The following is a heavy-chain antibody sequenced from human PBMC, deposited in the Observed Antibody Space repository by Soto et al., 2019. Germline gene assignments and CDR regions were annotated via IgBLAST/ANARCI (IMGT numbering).Heavy chain of an antibody. J-gene: IGHJ1*01. Sequence: ASETLSLTCAVYGGSFSGYYWSWIRQPPGKGLEWIGEINHSGSTNYNPSLKSRVTISVDTSKNQFSLKLGSVTAADTAVYYCARGQYYYDSSGPRNFQHWGQGTLVTVSS. D-gene: IGHD3-22*01. CDR3: ARGQYYYDSSGPRNFQH. CDR1: GGSFSGYY. CDR2: INHSGST. V-gene: IGHV4-34*01.